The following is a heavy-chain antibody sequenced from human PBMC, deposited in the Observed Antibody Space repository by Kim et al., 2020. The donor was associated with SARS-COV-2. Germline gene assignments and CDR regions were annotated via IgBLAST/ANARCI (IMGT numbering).Heavy chain of an antibody. CDR1: GGSISNNDW. J-gene: IGHJ3*02. V-gene: IGHV4-4*02. CDR2: VIQSGTT. CDR3: ARGHNRPGRHSRSPFDI. Sequence: SETLSLTCVVSGGSISNNDWWNWVRQSPGKGLEWIGEVIQSGTTGYNPSFKGRVTISIDKSKNSFSLKMESVSAADTAVYYCARGHNRPGRHSRSPFDI. D-gene: IGHD3-3*02.